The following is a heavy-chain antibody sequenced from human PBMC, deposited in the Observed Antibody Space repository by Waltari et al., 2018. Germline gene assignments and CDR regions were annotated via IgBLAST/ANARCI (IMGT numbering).Heavy chain of an antibody. D-gene: IGHD6-19*01. CDR3: ARGYSSVDYFDY. CDR2: VNPNSGGA. CDR1: GYTFTDYY. Sequence: QVQLVQSGAEVKKPGASVKVSCQASGYTFTDYYIHCVRQAPGQGLEWMGWVNPNSGGANYAQKFQGRVTMTGDTSISTAYMELSRLRSDDTAVYYCARGYSSVDYFDYWGQGTLVTVSS. V-gene: IGHV1-2*02. J-gene: IGHJ4*02.